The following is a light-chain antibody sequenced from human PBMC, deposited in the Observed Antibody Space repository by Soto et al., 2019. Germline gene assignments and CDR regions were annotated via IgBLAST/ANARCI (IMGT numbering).Light chain of an antibody. V-gene: IGLV1-44*01. CDR3: ASWDDSLNGYV. Sequence: QSVLTQSPSASGTPGQRVTISCSGSSSNIGSIPVNWYQQLPGTAPKLLIYSNNQRPSGVPDRFSGSKSGTSASLAISGLQSEDEADYYCASWDDSLNGYVFGTGTKVTVL. J-gene: IGLJ1*01. CDR2: SNN. CDR1: SSNIGSIP.